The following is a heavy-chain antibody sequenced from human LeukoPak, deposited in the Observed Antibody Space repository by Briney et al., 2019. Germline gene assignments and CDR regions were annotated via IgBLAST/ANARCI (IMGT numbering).Heavy chain of an antibody. V-gene: IGHV3-30*01. Sequence: GRSLRLSCAASGFTFSDYSMHWVRQAPGKGLEWVAVISGDGSHGVSADSVEGRFTISRDNSQSTLYLQMNRVRFEDTAVYYCTRDLKVGSNYWGQGILVTISS. CDR1: GFTFSDYS. J-gene: IGHJ4*02. CDR2: ISGDGSHG. D-gene: IGHD1-26*01. CDR3: TRDLKVGSNY.